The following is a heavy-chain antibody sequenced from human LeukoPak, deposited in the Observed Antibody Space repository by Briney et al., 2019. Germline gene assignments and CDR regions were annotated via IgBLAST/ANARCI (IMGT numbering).Heavy chain of an antibody. CDR1: GYSISSGSY. V-gene: IGHV4-38-2*02. Sequence: SETLSLTCTVSGYSISSGSYWGWIRQPPGKGLEWVGSIYHSGSTYHNPSLKSRVTISVDTSKNQFSLKLRSVTAADTAVYYCARPTARLGWFDPWGQETLVTVSS. CDR3: ARPTARLGWFDP. CDR2: IYHSGST. J-gene: IGHJ5*02. D-gene: IGHD6-6*01.